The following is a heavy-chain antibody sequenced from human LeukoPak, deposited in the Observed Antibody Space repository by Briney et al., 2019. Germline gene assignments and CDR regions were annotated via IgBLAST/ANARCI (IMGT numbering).Heavy chain of an antibody. Sequence: PSETLSLTCTVSGGSISSYHWSWIRQPPGKGLELIGYIYYSGSPNYNPSLKSRVTISVDTSKNQFSLKLSSVTAADTAVYYCAREGTARSYYYYIDVWGKGTTVTVSS. CDR3: AREGTARSYYYYIDV. CDR1: GGSISSYH. CDR2: IYYSGSP. V-gene: IGHV4-59*01. D-gene: IGHD6-6*01. J-gene: IGHJ6*03.